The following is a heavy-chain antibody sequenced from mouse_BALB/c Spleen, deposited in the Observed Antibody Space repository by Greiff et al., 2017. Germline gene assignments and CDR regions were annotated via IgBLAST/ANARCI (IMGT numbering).Heavy chain of an antibody. J-gene: IGHJ3*01. D-gene: IGHD1-1*01. CDR2: ISSGGSYT. CDR1: GFTFSSYA. Sequence: EVQRVESGGGLVKPGGSLKLSCAASGFTFSSYAMSWVRQSPEKRLEWVAEISSGGSYTYYPDTVTGRFTISRDNAKNTLYLEMSSLRSEDTAMYYCARVDYGSSYWFAYWGQGTLVTVSA. V-gene: IGHV5-9-4*01. CDR3: ARVDYGSSYWFAY.